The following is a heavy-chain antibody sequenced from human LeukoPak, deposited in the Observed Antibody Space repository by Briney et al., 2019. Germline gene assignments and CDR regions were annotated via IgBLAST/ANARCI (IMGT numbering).Heavy chain of an antibody. D-gene: IGHD3-10*01. CDR2: IYYSGST. Sequence: SETLSLTCTVSGGSISSSSYYWGWIRQPPGKGLEWIGSIYYSGSTNYNPSLKSRVTISVDTSKNQFSLKLSSVTAADTAVYYCARGTFAAMVRGAPFDYWGQGTLVTVSS. J-gene: IGHJ4*02. CDR1: GGSISSSSYY. CDR3: ARGTFAAMVRGAPFDY. V-gene: IGHV4-39*07.